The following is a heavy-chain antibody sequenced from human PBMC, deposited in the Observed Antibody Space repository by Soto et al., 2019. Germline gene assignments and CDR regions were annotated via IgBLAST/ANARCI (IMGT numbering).Heavy chain of an antibody. J-gene: IGHJ4*02. CDR3: ARDERGDGYNFDY. V-gene: IGHV3-48*03. D-gene: IGHD5-12*01. Sequence: PGGSLRLSCAASVFTFSSYEMNWVRQAPGKGLEWVSYISSSGSTIYYADSVKGRFTISRDNAKNSLYLQMNSLRAEDTAVYYCARDERGDGYNFDYWGQGTLVTVSS. CDR2: ISSSGSTI. CDR1: VFTFSSYE.